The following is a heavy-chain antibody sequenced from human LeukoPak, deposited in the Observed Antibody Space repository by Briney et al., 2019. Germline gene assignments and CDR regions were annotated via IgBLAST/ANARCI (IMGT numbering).Heavy chain of an antibody. CDR1: GFVFSSYS. D-gene: IGHD4-17*01. CDR2: ISSSSTYI. J-gene: IGHJ4*02. CDR3: ARGGDYIVYYFDY. V-gene: IGHV3-21*01. Sequence: GGSLRLSCAASGFVFSSYSMNWVRQAPGKGLEWVSSISSSSTYIYYADSVKGRFTISRDNAKNSLYLQMNSLRAEDTAVYYCARGGDYIVYYFDYWGQGTLITVSS.